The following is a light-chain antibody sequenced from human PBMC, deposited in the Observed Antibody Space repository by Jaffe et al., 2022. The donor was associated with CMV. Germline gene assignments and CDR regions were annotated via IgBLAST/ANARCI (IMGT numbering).Light chain of an antibody. CDR1: INDVGGYNY. CDR3: CSYAGSFTLI. J-gene: IGLJ2*01. CDR2: DVT. V-gene: IGLV2-11*01. Sequence: QSALTQPRSVSGSPGQSVTISCTGTINDVGGYNYVSWYQKQPGKGPELLIHDVTERPSGVPDRFSGSKSGNTASLTISGLQAEDEADYYCCSYAGSFTLIFGGGTKLTVL.